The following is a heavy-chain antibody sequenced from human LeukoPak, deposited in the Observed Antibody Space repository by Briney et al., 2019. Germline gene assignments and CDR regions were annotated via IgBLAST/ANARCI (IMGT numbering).Heavy chain of an antibody. CDR3: ARDQPALDY. Sequence: ASVTASFKASGFTFIVYYMHWVRQAPGQGLEWMGWINLNTGDTDYAPRFQGRVTMTRDTSITTAYMELSRLRYDDTAVYYCARDQPALDYWGRGTLVTVSS. V-gene: IGHV1-2*02. CDR1: GFTFIVYY. CDR2: INLNTGDT. J-gene: IGHJ4*02.